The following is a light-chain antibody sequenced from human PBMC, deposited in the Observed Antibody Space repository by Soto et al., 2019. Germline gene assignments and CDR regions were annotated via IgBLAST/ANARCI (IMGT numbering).Light chain of an antibody. CDR2: GAS. V-gene: IGKV3D-15*02. J-gene: IGKJ5*01. Sequence: EIVMTQSPATLSVSPGERATLSCRASQSVSSNLAWYQQKPGQAPRLLIYGASSRATGIPDRFSGSGSGTDFTLTISRVDPADFAFYYCQQYFTSPITFGQGTRLEIK. CDR1: QSVSSN. CDR3: QQYFTSPIT.